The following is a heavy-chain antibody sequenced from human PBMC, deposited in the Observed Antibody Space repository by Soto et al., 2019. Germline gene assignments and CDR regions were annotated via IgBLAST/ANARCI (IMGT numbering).Heavy chain of an antibody. CDR3: ASAIIVVVANYYYYGMDV. J-gene: IGHJ6*02. CDR1: GGTFSSYA. CDR2: IIPIFGTA. Sequence: ASVKVSCKASGGTFSSYAISWVRQAPGQGLEWMGGIIPIFGTANYAQKFQGRVTITADESTSTAYMELSSLRSKDTDVYECASAIIVVVANYYYYGMDVWGQGTTVTVSS. V-gene: IGHV1-69*13. D-gene: IGHD2-15*01.